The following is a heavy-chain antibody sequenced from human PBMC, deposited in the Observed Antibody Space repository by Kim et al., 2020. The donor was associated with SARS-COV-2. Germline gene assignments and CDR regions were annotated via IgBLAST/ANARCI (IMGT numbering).Heavy chain of an antibody. J-gene: IGHJ6*02. CDR3: TTDDYGDRDPPYYYYYGMDV. D-gene: IGHD4-17*01. V-gene: IGHV3-15*01. Sequence: GGSLRLSCAASGFTFSNAWMSWVRQAPGKGLEWVGRIKSKTDGGTTDYAAPVKGRFTISRDDSKNTLYLQMNSLKTEDTAVYYWTTDDYGDRDPPYYYYYGMDVWGQGTPVTVSS. CDR1: GFTFSNAW. CDR2: IKSKTDGGTT.